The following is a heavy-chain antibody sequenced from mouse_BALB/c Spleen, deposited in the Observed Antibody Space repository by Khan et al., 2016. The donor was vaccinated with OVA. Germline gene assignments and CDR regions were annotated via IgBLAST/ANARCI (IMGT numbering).Heavy chain of an antibody. J-gene: IGHJ2*01. V-gene: IGHV1S81*02. D-gene: IGHD2-2*01. CDR1: GYTFTSYR. CDR3: ARIKTIVVTYFDC. Sequence: QVQLQQPGAELVKAGASEKMSCKASGYTFTSYRMLWGKQRLGQGLAWFAETHPTNGRTYYNEEFQRKGRLTVDKTASTAYMLLRGPTFEDCAVYDCARIKTIVVTYFDCWGQGPTLTVSS. CDR2: THPTNGRT.